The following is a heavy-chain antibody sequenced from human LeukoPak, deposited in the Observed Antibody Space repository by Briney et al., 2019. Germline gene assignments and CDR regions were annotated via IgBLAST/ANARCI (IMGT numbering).Heavy chain of an antibody. V-gene: IGHV4-34*01. CDR3: ARGLKKIINYYDSRGHNWFDP. J-gene: IGHJ5*02. Sequence: SETLSLTCAVYGGSFSGYYWSWIRQPPGNGLEWIGEINHSGSTNYNPSLKSRVTISVDTSKNQFSLKLSSVTAADTAVYYCARGLKKIINYYDSRGHNWFDPWGQGTLVTVSS. D-gene: IGHD3-22*01. CDR2: INHSGST. CDR1: GGSFSGYY.